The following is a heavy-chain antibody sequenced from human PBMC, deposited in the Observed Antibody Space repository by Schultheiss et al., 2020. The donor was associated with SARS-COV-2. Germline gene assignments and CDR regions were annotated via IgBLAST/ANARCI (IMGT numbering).Heavy chain of an antibody. CDR2: ISSSGSTI. D-gene: IGHD2-21*02. CDR1: GFTFSDYY. J-gene: IGHJ4*02. CDR3: ARDPRRAYCGGDCPFP. V-gene: IGHV3-11*01. Sequence: GGSLRLSCAASGFTFSDYYMSWIRQAPGKGLEWVSYISSSGSTIYYADSVKGRFTISRDNAKNSLYLQMNSLRAEDTAVYYCARDPRRAYCGGDCPFPWGQGTLVTVSS.